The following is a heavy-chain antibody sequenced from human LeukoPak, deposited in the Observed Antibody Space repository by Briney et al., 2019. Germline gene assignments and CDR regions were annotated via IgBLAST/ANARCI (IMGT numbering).Heavy chain of an antibody. J-gene: IGHJ4*02. CDR3: ARSGYYGSGSYPGAQNDY. V-gene: IGHV1-69*13. D-gene: IGHD3-10*01. CDR1: GGTFSSYA. Sequence: SVKVSCKAAGGTFSSYAISWVRQAPGQGLEWMGGIIPIFGTANYAQKFQDRATITADESTSTAYMELSSLRSEDTAVYYCARSGYYGSGSYPGAQNDYWGQGTLVTVSS. CDR2: IIPIFGTA.